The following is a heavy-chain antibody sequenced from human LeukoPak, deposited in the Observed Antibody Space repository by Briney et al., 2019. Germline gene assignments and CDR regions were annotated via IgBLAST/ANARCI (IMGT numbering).Heavy chain of an antibody. Sequence: PSQTLSLTCTVSGGSISSGGYYWSWIRQHPGKGLERIGYIYYSGSTYYNPSLKSRVTISVDTSKNQFSLKLSSVTAADTAVYYCARGVTTRYYYYYMDVWGKGTTVTVSS. CDR3: ARGVTTRYYYYYMDV. D-gene: IGHD3-22*01. CDR2: IYYSGST. CDR1: GGSISSGGYY. J-gene: IGHJ6*03. V-gene: IGHV4-31*03.